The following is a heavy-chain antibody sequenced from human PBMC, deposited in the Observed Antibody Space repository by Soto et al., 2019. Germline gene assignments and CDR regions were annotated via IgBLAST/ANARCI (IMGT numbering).Heavy chain of an antibody. V-gene: IGHV3-23*01. J-gene: IGHJ6*02. CDR3: AKDQHYDFWSGYYPREYYYGMDV. D-gene: IGHD3-3*01. CDR2: ISGSGGST. Sequence: GGSLRLSCAASGFTFSSYAMSWVRQAPGKGLEWVSAISGSGGSTYYADSVKGRFTISRDNSKNTLYLQMNSLRAEDTAVYYCAKDQHYDFWSGYYPREYYYGMDVWSQGTTVTVSS. CDR1: GFTFSSYA.